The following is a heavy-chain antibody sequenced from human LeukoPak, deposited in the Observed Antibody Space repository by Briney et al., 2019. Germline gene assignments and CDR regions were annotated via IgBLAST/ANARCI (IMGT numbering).Heavy chain of an antibody. V-gene: IGHV6-1*01. J-gene: IGHJ2*01. CDR1: GDSVSSNSAA. CDR2: TYSRSKGYN. Sequence: SQTLSLTCAISGDSVSSNSAAWNWIRQSPSRGLEWLGRTYSRSKGYNAYAVSVKSRITINLDTSKNQFSLQLNSVTPEDTPVYYCARGSIVWNGYTSYWYFDLWGRDTLVTVSS. CDR3: ARGSIVWNGYTSYWYFDL. D-gene: IGHD3-3*01.